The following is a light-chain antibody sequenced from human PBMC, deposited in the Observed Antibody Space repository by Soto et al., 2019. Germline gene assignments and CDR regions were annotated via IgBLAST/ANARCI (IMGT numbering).Light chain of an antibody. Sequence: QSVLTQPASVSGSPGQSITISCTGTSSDVGGYNYVSWYQQHPGKVPKLMIYEVSNRPSGVSDRFSGSKSGNTASLTISGLQAEDEADYYCSSYTISSTLVFGTGTRSPS. CDR3: SSYTISSTLV. J-gene: IGLJ1*01. CDR2: EVS. CDR1: SSDVGGYNY. V-gene: IGLV2-14*01.